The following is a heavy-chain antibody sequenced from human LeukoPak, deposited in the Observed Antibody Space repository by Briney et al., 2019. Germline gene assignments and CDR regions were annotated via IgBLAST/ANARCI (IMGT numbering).Heavy chain of an antibody. CDR1: GFTFSNYN. Sequence: GGSLRLSCAASGFTFSNYNMNWVRQAPGKGLEWVSSITSSSSYIYYADSVKGRFTISRDNAKNSLYLQMNSLRAEDTAVYYCAELGITMIGGVWGKGTTVTISS. V-gene: IGHV3-21*01. CDR3: AELGITMIGGV. CDR2: ITSSSSYI. J-gene: IGHJ6*04. D-gene: IGHD3-10*02.